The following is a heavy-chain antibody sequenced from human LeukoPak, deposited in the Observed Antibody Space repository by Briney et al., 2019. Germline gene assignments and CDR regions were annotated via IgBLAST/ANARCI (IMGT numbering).Heavy chain of an antibody. V-gene: IGHV1-8*01. CDR2: MNPNSGNT. CDR3: AKFSGYSYGQGRRYFDY. Sequence: VASVKVSCKASGYTFTSYDINWVRQATGQGLEWMGWMNPNSGNTGYAQKFQGRVTMTRNTSISTAYMELSSLRSEDTAVYYCAKFSGYSYGQGRRYFDYWGQGTLVTVSS. CDR1: GYTFTSYD. D-gene: IGHD5-18*01. J-gene: IGHJ4*02.